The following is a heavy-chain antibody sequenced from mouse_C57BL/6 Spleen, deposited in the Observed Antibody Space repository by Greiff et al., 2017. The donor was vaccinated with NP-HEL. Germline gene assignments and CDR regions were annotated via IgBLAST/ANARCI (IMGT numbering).Heavy chain of an antibody. CDR2: IDPSDSYT. Sequence: VQLQQPGAELVKPGASVKLSCKASGYTFTSYWMQWVKQRPGQGLEWIGEIDPSDSYTNYNQKFKGKATLTVDTSSSTAYMQLSSLTSEDSAVYYCARGYGSRYFDVWGTGTTVTVSS. D-gene: IGHD1-1*01. J-gene: IGHJ1*03. CDR3: ARGYGSRYFDV. V-gene: IGHV1-50*01. CDR1: GYTFTSYW.